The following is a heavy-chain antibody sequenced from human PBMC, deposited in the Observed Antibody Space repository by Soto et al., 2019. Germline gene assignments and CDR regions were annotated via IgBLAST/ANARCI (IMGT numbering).Heavy chain of an antibody. J-gene: IGHJ4*02. CDR1: GGSISSYY. Sequence: SETLSLTCTVSGGSISSYYWSWIRQPPGKGLEWIGYIYYSGSTNYNPSLKSRVTISVDTSKNQFSLKLSSVTAADTAVYYCARVKTSSGDYDFDYWGQGTLVTVSS. CDR2: IYYSGST. D-gene: IGHD4-17*01. CDR3: ARVKTSSGDYDFDY. V-gene: IGHV4-59*01.